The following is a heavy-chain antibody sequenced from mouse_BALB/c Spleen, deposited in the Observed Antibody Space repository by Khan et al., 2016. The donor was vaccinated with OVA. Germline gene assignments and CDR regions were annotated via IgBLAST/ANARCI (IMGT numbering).Heavy chain of an antibody. Sequence: EVELVESGPELMKPGASIKISCKASGYSFTTYYIHWVMQSHGKSLEWIGYIDPFSGGTTYNQKFKGKATLTVDKSSSTAYIHLSNLTSEDSAVYYCTKHGYVAWFTYWGQGTLVTVSA. J-gene: IGHJ3*01. CDR1: GYSFTTYY. CDR3: TKHGYVAWFTY. D-gene: IGHD2-2*01. V-gene: IGHV1S135*01. CDR2: IDPFSGGT.